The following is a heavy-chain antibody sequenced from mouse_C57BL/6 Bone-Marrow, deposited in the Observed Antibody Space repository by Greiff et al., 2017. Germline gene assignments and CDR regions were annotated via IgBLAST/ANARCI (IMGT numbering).Heavy chain of an antibody. Sequence: EVQLQQSGTVLARPGASVKMSCKTSGYTFTSYWMHWVKQRPGQGLEWIGAIFPGNSDTSYNQKFKGKAKLTAVTSASTAYMELSSLTNEDSAVYYCTLSYGGSSPYWYIDVWGTGTTVTVSS. CDR1: GYTFTSYW. CDR3: TLSYGGSSPYWYIDV. V-gene: IGHV1-5*01. J-gene: IGHJ1*03. D-gene: IGHD1-1*01. CDR2: IFPGNSDT.